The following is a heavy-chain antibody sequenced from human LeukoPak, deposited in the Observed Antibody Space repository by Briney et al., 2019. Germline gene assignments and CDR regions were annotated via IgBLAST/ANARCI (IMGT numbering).Heavy chain of an antibody. CDR2: ISSSSSYI. J-gene: IGHJ4*02. D-gene: IGHD3-9*01. CDR3: ARDAPDYDILTGYYIPPIDY. V-gene: IGHV3-21*01. Sequence: GGSLRLSCAASGFTFSTYSMSWVRQAPGKGLEWVSSISSSSSYIYYADSVKGRFTISRDNAKNSLFLQMNSLRAGDTAVYYCARDAPDYDILTGYYIPPIDYWGQGTLVTVSS. CDR1: GFTFSTYS.